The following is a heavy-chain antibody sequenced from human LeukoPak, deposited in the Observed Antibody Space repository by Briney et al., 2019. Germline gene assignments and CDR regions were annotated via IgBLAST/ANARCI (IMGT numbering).Heavy chain of an antibody. CDR1: GGSISSSYY. V-gene: IGHV4-39*01. CDR2: IYYRGTT. CDR3: ARMTLAHYFDY. J-gene: IGHJ4*02. Sequence: PSETLSLTCTVSGGSISSSYYWVWIRQPPGKGLEWIGNIYYRGTTYYTPSLKSRLTISVDTSKNQFSLKLSSVTATDTAVYYCARMTLAHYFDYCGQGTLVSVSS.